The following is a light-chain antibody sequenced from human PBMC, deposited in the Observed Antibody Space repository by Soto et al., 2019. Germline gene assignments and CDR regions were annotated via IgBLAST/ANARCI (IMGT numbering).Light chain of an antibody. CDR3: LQYNTYPRT. Sequence: DIQMTQSPSSLSASVGDRVSITCRASQGIRDDLGWYQQKPGKAPKRLIFAASSLQSGVSSRFSGSGSGTEFTLTIRSLQPEDFACYFCLQYNTYPRTFGQGTKLEIK. CDR1: QGIRDD. CDR2: AAS. V-gene: IGKV1-17*01. J-gene: IGKJ2*01.